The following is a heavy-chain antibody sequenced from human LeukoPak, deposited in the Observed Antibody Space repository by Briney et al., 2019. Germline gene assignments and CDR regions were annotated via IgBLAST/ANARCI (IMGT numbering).Heavy chain of an antibody. CDR1: GGSISSYY. CDR3: ARMYSSFFRRFDP. J-gene: IGHJ5*02. D-gene: IGHD6-19*01. V-gene: IGHV4-59*01. Sequence: SETLSLTCTVSGGSISSYYWSWIRQPPGKELEWIGYSYYSGSTNYNPSLKSRVTISVDRSKNQFSLKLTSVTTADTAVYYCARMYSSFFRRFDPWGQGTLVTVSA. CDR2: SYYSGST.